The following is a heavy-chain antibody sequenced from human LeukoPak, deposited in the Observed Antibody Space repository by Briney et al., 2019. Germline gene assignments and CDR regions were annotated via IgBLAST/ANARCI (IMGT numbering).Heavy chain of an antibody. D-gene: IGHD1-26*01. V-gene: IGHV3-11*04. CDR2: ISSSGSTI. J-gene: IGHJ3*02. CDR1: GFTFSDYY. Sequence: MAGGSLRLACAASGFTFSDYYMSWIRQAPGKGLEWVSYISSSGSTIYYADSVKGRFTISGDNGKNTLYLEMNSLSAEDTPVYYCARSGRGGAFDIWGHGTMVTVSS. CDR3: ARSGRGGAFDI.